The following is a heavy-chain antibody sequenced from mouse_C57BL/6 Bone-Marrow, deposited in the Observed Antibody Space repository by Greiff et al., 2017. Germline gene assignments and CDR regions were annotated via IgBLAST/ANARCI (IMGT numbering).Heavy chain of an antibody. J-gene: IGHJ3*01. CDR1: GYAFNNYL. V-gene: IGHV1-54*01. CDR2: INPGSGGT. CDR3: ARSKNWDSRFAY. D-gene: IGHD4-1*01. Sequence: QVQLKESGAELVRPGTSVKVSCKASGYAFNNYLIEWVKQRPGQGLEWIGVINPGSGGTNYHEKFKGKATLTADKYSSTAYMQLSSLTSEDSAVYFCARSKNWDSRFAYWGQGTLVTVSA.